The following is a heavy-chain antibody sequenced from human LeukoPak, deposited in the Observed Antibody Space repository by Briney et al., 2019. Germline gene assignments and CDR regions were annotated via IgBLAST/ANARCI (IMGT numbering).Heavy chain of an antibody. CDR2: ISDDGRDI. Sequence: GTSLRLSCEASGFTFSTFPMHWVRETPDKGLEWVAVISDDGRDIYYADSVKGRFTISRDNSKNTLYLQMNSLSPEDTAVVYCARPGRVSIYPSYMDVWGKGTTVTVSS. CDR3: ARPGRVSIYPSYMDV. V-gene: IGHV3-30*04. CDR1: GFTFSTFP. J-gene: IGHJ6*03. D-gene: IGHD6-6*01.